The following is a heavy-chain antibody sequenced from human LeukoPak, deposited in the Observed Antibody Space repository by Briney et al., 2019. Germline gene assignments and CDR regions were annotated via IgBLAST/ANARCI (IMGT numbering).Heavy chain of an antibody. CDR1: GFTISTYD. V-gene: IGHV3-48*03. Sequence: GGSLRLSCAASGFTISTYDINWVSQAPGRGLEWVSYISSSGNTIYYADSVKGRFTISGDNAKNLLYLQMNSLRAEDTAVYYCARATSGNGMDVWGKGNTVTVSS. CDR2: ISSSGNTI. J-gene: IGHJ6*04. CDR3: ARATSGNGMDV. D-gene: IGHD1-26*01.